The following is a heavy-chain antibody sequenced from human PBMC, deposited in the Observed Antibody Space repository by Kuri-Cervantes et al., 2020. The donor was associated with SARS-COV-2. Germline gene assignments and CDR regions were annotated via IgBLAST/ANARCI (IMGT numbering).Heavy chain of an antibody. D-gene: IGHD6-13*01. CDR2: ISAYNGNT. J-gene: IGHJ5*01. CDR1: GYTFTSYG. CDR3: ARGHTSSSWDNWFDS. V-gene: IGHV1-18*01. Sequence: ASVKVSCKASGYTFTSYGISWVRQAPGQGLEWMGWISAYNGNTNYAQKLQGRVTMTTDTSTSTAYMELRSLRSDDTAVYYCARGHTSSSWDNWFDSWGQGTLVTVSS.